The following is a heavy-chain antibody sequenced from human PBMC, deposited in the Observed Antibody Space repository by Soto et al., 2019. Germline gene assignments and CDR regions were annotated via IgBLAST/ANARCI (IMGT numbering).Heavy chain of an antibody. D-gene: IGHD3-22*01. Sequence: GGTLKLLCAGVAGASRNIGIASGREGAGKGLEWVSGISATGVKTYSADSVKGRFTMSRDNSKDTVYLEMNSLRAEDTAVYYCTKSRSAMINYFYFWGLGAQVTVSS. V-gene: IGHV3-23*01. CDR2: ISATGVKT. CDR3: TKSRSAMINYFYF. CDR1: AGASRNIG. J-gene: IGHJ4*02.